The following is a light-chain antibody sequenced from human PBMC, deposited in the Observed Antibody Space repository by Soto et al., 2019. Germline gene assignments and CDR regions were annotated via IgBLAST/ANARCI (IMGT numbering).Light chain of an antibody. CDR3: QVWDSSSDHYVV. Sequence: SYELTQPPSVSGAQGQTDRITCWGNNIGSKRVHWYQQKPGQAPVLVVYDDSDRPSGIPERFSGSNSGNTATLTISRVEAGDEADYYCQVWDSSSDHYVVFGGGTQLTVL. V-gene: IGLV3-21*02. J-gene: IGLJ2*01. CDR1: NIGSKR. CDR2: DDS.